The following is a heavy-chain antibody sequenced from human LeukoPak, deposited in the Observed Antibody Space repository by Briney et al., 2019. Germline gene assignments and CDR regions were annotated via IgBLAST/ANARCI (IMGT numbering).Heavy chain of an antibody. D-gene: IGHD5-12*01. J-gene: IGHJ4*02. CDR2: LYPGDSDT. CDR3: ASRLRERFDS. CDR1: GYSFPNYW. V-gene: IGHV5-51*01. Sequence: GESLKISCQGSGYSFPNYWIGWVRQMPGKGLEWLGILYPGDSDTRYSPSFRGQVTISADKSISTAYLQWSSLKASDTAMYYCASRLRERFDSWGQGTLVTVSS.